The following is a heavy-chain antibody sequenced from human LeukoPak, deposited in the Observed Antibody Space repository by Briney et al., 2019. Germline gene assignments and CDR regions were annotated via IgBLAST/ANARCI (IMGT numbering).Heavy chain of an antibody. V-gene: IGHV4-4*09. Sequence: SETLSRTCTGSGVSISSYYWGWIRQPPGMGLEWIGYIYISGSTNYHPSLKSRVTISVDTSKNQSSLKLSSVTAADTAVYYCARHGSREAALPYNWFDPWGQGTLVTVSS. D-gene: IGHD6-6*01. CDR3: ARHGSREAALPYNWFDP. J-gene: IGHJ5*02. CDR2: IYISGST. CDR1: GVSISSYY.